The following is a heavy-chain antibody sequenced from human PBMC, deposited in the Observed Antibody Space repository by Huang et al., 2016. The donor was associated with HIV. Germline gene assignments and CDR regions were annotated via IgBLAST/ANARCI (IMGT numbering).Heavy chain of an antibody. J-gene: IGHJ3*02. CDR3: ARAKDTWDAYDI. CDR1: GFPCNNHA. V-gene: IGHV3-30-3*01. D-gene: IGHD5-18*01. Sequence: QVQLVESGGGVVQPGRCLRLSCAASGFPCNNHAMHWVRQAPGNVLDCVAVISNDGSNNDYADSVKCRFTISRDSSKSTLFLHMTSLRTEDTAVYYCARAKDTWDAYDIWGQGTMVIVSS. CDR2: ISNDGSNN.